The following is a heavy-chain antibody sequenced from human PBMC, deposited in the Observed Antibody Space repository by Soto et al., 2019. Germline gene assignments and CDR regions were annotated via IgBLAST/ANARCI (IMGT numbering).Heavy chain of an antibody. CDR1: GFTFSSYA. CDR3: AGFGWQQLVHH. V-gene: IGHV3-23*01. Sequence: EVQLLESGGGLVQPGGSLRLSCAASGFTFSSYAMSWVRQAPGKGLEWVSAISGSGGSTYYADFVKGRFTISRDNSKNTLYLQMNSLRAEDTAVYYCAGFGWQQLVHHWGQGTLVTVSS. D-gene: IGHD6-13*01. J-gene: IGHJ4*02. CDR2: ISGSGGST.